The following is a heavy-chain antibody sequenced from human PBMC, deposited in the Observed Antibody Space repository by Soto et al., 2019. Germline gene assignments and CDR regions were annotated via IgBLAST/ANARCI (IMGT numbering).Heavy chain of an antibody. D-gene: IGHD2-21*01. Sequence: QVQLVQSGAEVKKPGSSVKVSCKASGGTFSSYTISWVRQAPGQGLEWMGRIIPILGIANYAQKFQGRVTITEDKSTSTAYIELSSLRSEDTAVYFCARRLAYFGGDCYSGDAFDIWGQGTMGTVSS. CDR1: GGTFSSYT. V-gene: IGHV1-69*02. CDR2: IIPILGIA. CDR3: ARRLAYFGGDCYSGDAFDI. J-gene: IGHJ3*02.